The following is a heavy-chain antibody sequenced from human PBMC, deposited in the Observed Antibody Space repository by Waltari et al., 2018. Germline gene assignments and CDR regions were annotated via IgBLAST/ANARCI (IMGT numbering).Heavy chain of an antibody. CDR2: IYIAGGT. D-gene: IGHD2-15*01. Sequence: VQLVETGGGLVQPGGSLTLSCAASGLTASRIYMSWVRQAPGKGLEWVSVIYIAGGTYYADSVKGRFTISRDHSKNTLYLQMNSLRAEDTAIYYCARDDPLTSGGGFDVWGQGTMVTVSS. CDR3: ARDDPLTSGGGFDV. J-gene: IGHJ3*01. CDR1: GLTASRIY. V-gene: IGHV3-53*02.